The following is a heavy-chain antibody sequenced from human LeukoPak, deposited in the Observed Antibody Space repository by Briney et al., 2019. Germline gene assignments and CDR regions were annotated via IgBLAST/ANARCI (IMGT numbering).Heavy chain of an antibody. CDR1: GFTFSSAW. Sequence: PGGSPRLSCEASGFTFSSAWMSWVRQAPGKGLEWVSVIYSGGRIYYADSVKGRFTISRDNSKNTLYLQMNSLRAEDTAVYYCARGEWELLAYDYWGQGTLVTVSS. V-gene: IGHV3-53*01. J-gene: IGHJ4*02. CDR3: ARGEWELLAYDY. D-gene: IGHD1-26*01. CDR2: IYSGGRI.